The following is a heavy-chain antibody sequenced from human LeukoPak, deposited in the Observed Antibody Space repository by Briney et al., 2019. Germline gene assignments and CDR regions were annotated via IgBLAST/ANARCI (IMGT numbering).Heavy chain of an antibody. CDR1: GYTFTSYY. CDR3: ARDAGGPSYYYGMDV. J-gene: IGHJ6*02. V-gene: IGHV1-46*01. Sequence: GASVKVSCKASGYTFTSYYMHWVRQAPGQGLEWMGIINPSGGSTSYAQKFQGRVTMTRDTSTSTVYMELSSLRSEDTAVYYCARDAGGPSYYYGMDVWGQGTTVTVSS. CDR2: INPSGGST. D-gene: IGHD2-15*01.